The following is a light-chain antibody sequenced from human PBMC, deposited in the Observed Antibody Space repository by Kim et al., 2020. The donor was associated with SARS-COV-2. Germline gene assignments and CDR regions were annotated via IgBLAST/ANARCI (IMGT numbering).Light chain of an antibody. Sequence: VDVEQNVTMKCQGDSLRSYDASWYHQKAGQAPVLVIYGKNDRPSGIPDRFSGSRSGNTASLTITGAQAEDAADYYCNSRDNDGKVVFGGGTKVTVL. CDR2: GKN. J-gene: IGLJ3*02. CDR1: SLRSYD. CDR3: NSRDNDGKVV. V-gene: IGLV3-19*01.